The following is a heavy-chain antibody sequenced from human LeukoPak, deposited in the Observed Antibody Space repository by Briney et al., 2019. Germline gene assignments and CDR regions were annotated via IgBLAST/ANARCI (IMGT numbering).Heavy chain of an antibody. CDR1: GFNFDRYT. CDR2: AGWAGGTT. Sequence: PGGSLRLSCATSGFNFDRYTIHWVRHAPGKGLEWVSLAGWAGGTTFYSDSVRGRFTISRDSGRESAYLQMNSLTTDDTAFYFCAKELDTMFFDYWGQGALVTVSS. V-gene: IGHV3-43*01. D-gene: IGHD3-10*02. CDR3: AKELDTMFFDY. J-gene: IGHJ4*02.